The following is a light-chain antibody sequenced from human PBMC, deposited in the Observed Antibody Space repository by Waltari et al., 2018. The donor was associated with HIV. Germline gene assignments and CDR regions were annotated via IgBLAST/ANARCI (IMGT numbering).Light chain of an antibody. CDR3: QTWDSGLNAIV. V-gene: IGLV1-51*01. Sequence: QSLLTQPPSVSAAPGQQVTISCSGNTSNIAKNFVSWYRHAPGAAPKLLIFENDHRAAGIPERFSASTCGASAALTITALQGDDEADYYCQTWDSGLNAIVFGAGTKLTVL. CDR2: END. J-gene: IGLJ2*01. CDR1: TSNIAKNF.